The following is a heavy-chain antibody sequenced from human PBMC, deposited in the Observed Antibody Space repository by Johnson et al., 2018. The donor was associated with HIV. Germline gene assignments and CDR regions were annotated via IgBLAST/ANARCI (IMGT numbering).Heavy chain of an antibody. CDR2: ISYDGSNK. V-gene: IGHV3-30*04. CDR3: AKEARRPAFDI. D-gene: IGHD6-6*01. CDR1: GFTFSSYA. Sequence: VESGGGVVQPGRSLRLSCSASGFTFSSYAMHWVRQAPGKGLEWVAVISYDGSNKYYADSVKGRFTISRDNSKNTLYLQMNSLRAEDTAVYYCAKEARRPAFDIWGQGTMVTVSS. J-gene: IGHJ3*02.